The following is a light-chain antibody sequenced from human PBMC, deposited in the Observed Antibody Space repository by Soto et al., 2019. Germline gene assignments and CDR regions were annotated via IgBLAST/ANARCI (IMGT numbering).Light chain of an antibody. V-gene: IGKV3-15*01. CDR1: QSISSN. CDR3: QQYNNWPRAT. CDR2: RTS. Sequence: EIVMTQSPATLSVSPGERATLSCRASQSISSNLAWYQQKPGQAPRLLMFRTSSSATGFPARFSGGGSGTEFNLTISSLQSEDFGVYYCQQYNNWPRATFGGGTKVEIK. J-gene: IGKJ4*01.